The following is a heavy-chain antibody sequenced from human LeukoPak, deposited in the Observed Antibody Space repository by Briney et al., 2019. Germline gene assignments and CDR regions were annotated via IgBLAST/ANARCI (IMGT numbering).Heavy chain of an antibody. CDR1: GFALDIYA. CDR2: IHASGYT. V-gene: IGHV3-23*01. CDR3: AXXPGXDFWSGSYPFDY. D-gene: IGHD3-3*01. Sequence: GGSLRLSCAASGFALDIYAMNWVRQAPGKGLEWVSSIHASGYTYLADSVKGRFTISKDNAKTTLYLEMDSLRAEDTAIYYCAXXPGXDFWSGSYPFDYWGQGALVTVSS. J-gene: IGHJ4*02.